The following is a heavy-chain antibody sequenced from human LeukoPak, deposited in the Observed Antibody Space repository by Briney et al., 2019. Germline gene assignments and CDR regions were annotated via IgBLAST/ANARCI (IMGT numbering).Heavy chain of an antibody. Sequence: ASVKVSCKASGYTFTGYYMHWVRQAPGQGLEWMGWINPNSGGTNYAQKFQGRVTMTRDTYISTAYMELSRLRSDDTAVYYCASAQVVPAAIRHPHFDYWGQGTLVTVSS. CDR2: INPNSGGT. V-gene: IGHV1-2*02. D-gene: IGHD2-2*01. CDR3: ASAQVVPAAIRHPHFDY. CDR1: GYTFTGYY. J-gene: IGHJ4*02.